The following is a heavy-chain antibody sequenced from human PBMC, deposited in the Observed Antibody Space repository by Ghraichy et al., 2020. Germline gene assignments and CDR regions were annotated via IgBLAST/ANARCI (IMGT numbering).Heavy chain of an antibody. Sequence: TLSLTCAVYGGSFSGYYWSWIRQPPGKGLEWIGEINHSGSTNYNPSLKSRVTISVDTSKNQFSLKLSSVTAADTAVYYCARIHRGRWQYYYYYMDVWGKGTTVTVSS. CDR1: GGSFSGYY. CDR2: INHSGST. CDR3: ARIHRGRWQYYYYYMDV. J-gene: IGHJ6*03. D-gene: IGHD5-24*01. V-gene: IGHV4-34*01.